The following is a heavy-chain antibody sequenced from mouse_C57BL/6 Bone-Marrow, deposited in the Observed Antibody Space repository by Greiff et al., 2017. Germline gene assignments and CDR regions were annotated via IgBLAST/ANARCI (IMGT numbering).Heavy chain of an antibody. Sequence: QVQLKQPGAELVKPGASVKMSCKASGYTFTSYWITWVKQRPGQGLEWIGDIYPGSGSTNYNEKFKSKATLTVDTSASTAYMQLSSLTSEDSAVYYCAIYYYGIYWYFDVWGTGTTVTVSS. D-gene: IGHD1-1*01. J-gene: IGHJ1*03. CDR3: AIYYYGIYWYFDV. V-gene: IGHV1-55*01. CDR2: IYPGSGST. CDR1: GYTFTSYW.